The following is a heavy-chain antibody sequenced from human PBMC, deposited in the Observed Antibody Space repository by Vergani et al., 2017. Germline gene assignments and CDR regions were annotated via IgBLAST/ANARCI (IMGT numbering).Heavy chain of an antibody. J-gene: IGHJ6*03. CDR2: IDHTGRP. D-gene: IGHD4-11*01. V-gene: IGHV4-34*01. Sequence: QVQLQQWGGGLLKPSETLSLTCVVNGGSFTSYHWTWIRQSPGEGLEWVGDIDHTGRPDSNPSLKSRLTMSVDKSRNQFSLTLNSVTATDTAISFCARVNTETNVHLYYYYYMDVWGQGTAVTVS. CDR3: ARVNTETNVHLYYYYYMDV. CDR1: GGSFTSYH.